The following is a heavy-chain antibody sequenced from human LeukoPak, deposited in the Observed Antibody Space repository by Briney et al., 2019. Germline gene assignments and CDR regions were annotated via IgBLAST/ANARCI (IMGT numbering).Heavy chain of an antibody. V-gene: IGHV7-4-1*02. CDR3: ARAVAESYSNYLGPSYYYYMDV. CDR1: GYTFTSYA. Sequence: ASVKVSCKASGYTFTSYAMNWVRQAPGQGLEWMGWIDTNTGNPTYAQGFTGRFVFSLDTSVSTAYLQISSLKAEDTAVYYCARAVAESYSNYLGPSYYYYMDVWGKGTTVTVSS. J-gene: IGHJ6*03. D-gene: IGHD4-11*01. CDR2: IDTNTGNP.